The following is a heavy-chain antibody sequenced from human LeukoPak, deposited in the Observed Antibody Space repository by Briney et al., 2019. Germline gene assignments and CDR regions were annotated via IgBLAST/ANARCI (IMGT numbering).Heavy chain of an antibody. Sequence: SAVPVSCQSCLCIYLNYAFSWVGQAAGRGGEWMGRIIPIFGSENYVQKFQDGVTLTTDGSTSTAYMELSSLRSEDTAVYYCAREHAPVFRTHIVATIWAVSKCCMDVWGKGTTVTVSS. CDR2: IIPIFGSE. D-gene: IGHD5-12*01. J-gene: IGHJ6*03. CDR3: AREHAPVFRTHIVATIWAVSKCCMDV. CDR1: LCIYLNYA. V-gene: IGHV1-69*05.